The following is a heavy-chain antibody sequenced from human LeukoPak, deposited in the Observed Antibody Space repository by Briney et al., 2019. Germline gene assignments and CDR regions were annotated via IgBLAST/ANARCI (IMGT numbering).Heavy chain of an antibody. D-gene: IGHD4-17*01. CDR2: ISGYNGNT. CDR1: GYTFTNHG. J-gene: IGHJ4*02. CDR3: ARDLSLARHDDGEPFDY. V-gene: IGHV1-18*01. Sequence: ASVMVSCKTSGYTFTNHGISWVRQAPGQGLEWMGWISGYNGNTNYVQKFRGKVTITTDTSTSTAYMELRSLSSDDTAVYYCARDLSLARHDDGEPFDYWGQGTLVTVSS.